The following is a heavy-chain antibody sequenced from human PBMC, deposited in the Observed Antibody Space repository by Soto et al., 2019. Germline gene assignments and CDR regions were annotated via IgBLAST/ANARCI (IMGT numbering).Heavy chain of an antibody. CDR2: IYYSGST. V-gene: IGHV4-39*01. J-gene: IGHJ4*02. Sequence: SDTLSLTCTVSGGSISISSYYWGWIRQPPGKGLEWIGSIYYSGSTYYNPSLKSRVTISVDTSKNQFSLKLSSVTAADTAVYYCARHIVATIGFDSWGQGTLVTVSS. D-gene: IGHD5-12*01. CDR3: ARHIVATIGFDS. CDR1: GGSISISSYY.